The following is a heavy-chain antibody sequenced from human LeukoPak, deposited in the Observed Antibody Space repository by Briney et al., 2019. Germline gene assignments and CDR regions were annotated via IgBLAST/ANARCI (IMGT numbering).Heavy chain of an antibody. CDR1: GGSISDYY. CDR3: AREGRQDYVYFDY. Sequence: PSETLSLTCTVSGGSISDYYWSWIRQPPGRGLEWIGYINYSGNTNYNPSLKSRVTISVDMSKNQFSLRLTSVTAADTAVFYCAREGRQDYVYFDYWGQGSLVTVSS. CDR2: INYSGNT. D-gene: IGHD4-17*01. V-gene: IGHV4-59*01. J-gene: IGHJ4*02.